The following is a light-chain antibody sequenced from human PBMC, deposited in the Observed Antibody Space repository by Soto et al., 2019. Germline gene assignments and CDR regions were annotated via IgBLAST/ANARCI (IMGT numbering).Light chain of an antibody. CDR2: RAS. V-gene: IGKV3-20*01. CDR3: QQYGSPGT. CDR1: QSVRNNY. J-gene: IGKJ1*01. Sequence: ELVLTQSPGTLFLSPGERATLSCRASQSVRNNYLAWYQQKPGQAPRLLIYRASNRATGIPDRFSGSASGTDFTLTISRLEPEDFAVYYWQQYGSPGTLGQGTNVDIK.